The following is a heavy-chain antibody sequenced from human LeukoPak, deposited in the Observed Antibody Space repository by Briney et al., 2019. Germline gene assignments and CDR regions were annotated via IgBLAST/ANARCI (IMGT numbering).Heavy chain of an antibody. CDR3: ARAGRSIWTVTMSY. D-gene: IGHD4-17*01. V-gene: IGHV1-8*01. J-gene: IGHJ4*02. Sequence: ASVKVSCKASGYTFTNYDINWVRQATGQGLEWMGWMNPNSGNTGYAQKLQGRVTMTTDTSTSTAYMELRSLRSDDTAVYYCARAGRSIWTVTMSYWGQGTLVTVSS. CDR1: GYTFTNYD. CDR2: MNPNSGNT.